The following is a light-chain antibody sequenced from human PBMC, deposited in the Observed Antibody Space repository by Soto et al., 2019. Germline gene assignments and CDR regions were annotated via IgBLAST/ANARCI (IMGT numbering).Light chain of an antibody. CDR3: QQYNSYLVT. V-gene: IGKV1-16*01. Sequence: DMRMTQSPSSLSAPVGDRVTITCRASQSISTYLNWYQQKPGKAPKLLIYAASSLQSGVPSRFSGSGSGTEFTLTISSLQPDDFATYYCQQYNSYLVTFGQGTKV. J-gene: IGKJ1*01. CDR1: QSISTY. CDR2: AAS.